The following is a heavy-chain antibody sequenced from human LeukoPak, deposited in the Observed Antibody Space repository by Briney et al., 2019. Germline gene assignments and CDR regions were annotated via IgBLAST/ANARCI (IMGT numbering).Heavy chain of an antibody. CDR2: INAGNGRT. CDR1: AYSFTAYA. D-gene: IGHD5-12*01. CDR3: ARGRRVATNQGYYLDD. J-gene: IGHJ4*02. Sequence: GASVKVSCKTSAYSFTAYAIHWVRQAPGQRLEWMGWINAGNGRTKYSQQFQGRLAITRDTSANTVYMDLSSLTSEDMAVYYCARGRRVATNQGYYLDDWGQGTLVTVSS. V-gene: IGHV1-3*03.